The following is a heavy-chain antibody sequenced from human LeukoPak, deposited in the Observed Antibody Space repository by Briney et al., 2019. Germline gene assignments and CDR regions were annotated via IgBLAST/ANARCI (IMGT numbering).Heavy chain of an antibody. Sequence: GPLRLSCAASGFPMSNYEMDWVRHAPAKGLEWVSHINVGGETKTYAESVKGRFTISRDNAENSLYLQMNSLRAEDTGIYYCARDQWGTRLEWGQGTLVTVSS. CDR3: ARDQWGTRLE. CDR1: GFPMSNYE. J-gene: IGHJ4*02. V-gene: IGHV3-48*03. D-gene: IGHD1-1*01. CDR2: INVGGETK.